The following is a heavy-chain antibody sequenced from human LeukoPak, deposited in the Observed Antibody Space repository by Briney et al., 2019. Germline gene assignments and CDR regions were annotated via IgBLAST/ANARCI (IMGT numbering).Heavy chain of an antibody. CDR2: IKQDGSEK. D-gene: IGHD3-3*01. Sequence: GGSLRLSCAASGFTFSSYWMSWVRQAPGKGLEWVANIKQDGSEKYYVDSVKGRFTISRDNAKNSLYLQMNSLRAEDTAVYYCAKEHYDFWSGYPHFDYWGQGTLVTVSS. J-gene: IGHJ4*02. CDR1: GFTFSSYW. V-gene: IGHV3-7*01. CDR3: AKEHYDFWSGYPHFDY.